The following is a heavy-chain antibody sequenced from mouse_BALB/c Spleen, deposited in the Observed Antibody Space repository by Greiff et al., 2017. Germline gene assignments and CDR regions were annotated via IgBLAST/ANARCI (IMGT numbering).Heavy chain of an antibody. D-gene: IGHD4-1*01. V-gene: IGHV1S81*02. CDR1: GYTFTSYY. Sequence: LVESGAELVKPGASVKLSCKASGYTFTSYYMYWVKQRPGQGLEWIGEINPSNGGTNFNEKFKSKATLTVDKSSSTAYMQLSSLTSEDSAVYYCTRVGLDYWGQGTTLTVSS. CDR3: TRVGLDY. CDR2: INPSNGGT. J-gene: IGHJ2*01.